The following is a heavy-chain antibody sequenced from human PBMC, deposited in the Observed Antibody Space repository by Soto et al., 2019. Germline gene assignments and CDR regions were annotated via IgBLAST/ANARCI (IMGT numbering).Heavy chain of an antibody. CDR3: ARGGEGDYLPRSRYYGMDV. V-gene: IGHV3-21*01. CDR2: ISSSSSYI. J-gene: IGHJ6*02. CDR1: GFTFSSYS. D-gene: IGHD4-17*01. Sequence: EVQLVESGGGLVKPGGSLRLSCAASGFTFSSYSMNWVRQAPGKGLEWVSSISSSSSYIYYADSVKGRFTISRDNAKNSLYLQMNSLRAEDTAVDYCARGGEGDYLPRSRYYGMDVWGQGTTVTVSS.